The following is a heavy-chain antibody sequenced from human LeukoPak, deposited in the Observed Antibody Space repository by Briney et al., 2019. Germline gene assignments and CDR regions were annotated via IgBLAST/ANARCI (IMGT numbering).Heavy chain of an antibody. CDR1: GYTFTSYG. V-gene: IGHV1-18*01. CDR2: ISAYNGNT. Sequence: GASVKVSCKASGYTFTSYGISWVRQAPGQGLEWMGWISAYNGNTNYAQKLQGRVTMTTDTSTSTAYMELRSLRSDDTAVYYCARVGRNIVVVPAATASYYYYMDVWGKGTTVTVSS. J-gene: IGHJ6*03. D-gene: IGHD2-2*01. CDR3: ARVGRNIVVVPAATASYYYYMDV.